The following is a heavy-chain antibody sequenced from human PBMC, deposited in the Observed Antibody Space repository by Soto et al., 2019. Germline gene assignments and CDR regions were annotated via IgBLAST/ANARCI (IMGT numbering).Heavy chain of an antibody. CDR3: ARGSVDTVDSSGFYEY. CDR2: INHSGGT. CDR1: GGSFSAYY. V-gene: IGHV4-34*01. D-gene: IGHD3-22*01. Sequence: SETLSLTCAVYGGSFSAYYWSWIRQPPGKGLEWIGEINHSGGTSYNSSLKSRVTISVDTSKSQFSLKLTSVTAADRAVYYCARGSVDTVDSSGFYEYWGQRTPVTVSS. J-gene: IGHJ4*02.